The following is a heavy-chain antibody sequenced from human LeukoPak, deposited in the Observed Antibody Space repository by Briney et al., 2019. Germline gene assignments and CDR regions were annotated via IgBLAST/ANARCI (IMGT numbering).Heavy chain of an antibody. CDR2: IYYSGST. CDR1: GGSISSYY. V-gene: IGHV4-59*06. J-gene: IGHJ4*02. D-gene: IGHD1-26*01. Sequence: SETLSLTCTVSGGSISSYYWSWIRQPPGKGLEWIGYIYYSGSTYYNPSLKSRVTISVDTSKNQFSLKLSSVTAADTAVYYCARYSHSGSYFYFDYWGQGTLVTVSS. CDR3: ARYSHSGSYFYFDY.